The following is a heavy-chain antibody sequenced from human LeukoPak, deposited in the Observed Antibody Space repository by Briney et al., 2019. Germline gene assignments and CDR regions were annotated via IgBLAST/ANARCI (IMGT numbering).Heavy chain of an antibody. Sequence: PSETLSLTGTVSGYSISSGYYWGWIRRSPGKGLEWIGSIYNSGSTYYNPSLKSRVTISIDTSKNQFSLKLSSVTAVDTAVYYCVREYRSSWYLNWFDPWGQGTLVTVSS. V-gene: IGHV4-38-2*02. J-gene: IGHJ5*02. D-gene: IGHD6-13*01. CDR3: VREYRSSWYLNWFDP. CDR1: GYSISSGYY. CDR2: IYNSGST.